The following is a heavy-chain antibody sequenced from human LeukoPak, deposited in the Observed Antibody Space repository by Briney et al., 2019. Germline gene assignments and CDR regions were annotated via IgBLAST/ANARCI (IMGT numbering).Heavy chain of an antibody. D-gene: IGHD3-22*01. CDR3: ARKSFGYYDSSGYYYPLDY. J-gene: IGHJ4*02. CDR1: GGTFSSYA. V-gene: IGHV1-69*13. CDR2: IIPIFGTA. Sequence: SVKVSCKASGGTFSSYAISWVRQAPGQGLEWMGGIIPIFGTANYAQKFQGRVTITADESTSTAYMELSSLRSEDTAVYYCARKSFGYYDSSGYYYPLDYWGQGTLVTVSS.